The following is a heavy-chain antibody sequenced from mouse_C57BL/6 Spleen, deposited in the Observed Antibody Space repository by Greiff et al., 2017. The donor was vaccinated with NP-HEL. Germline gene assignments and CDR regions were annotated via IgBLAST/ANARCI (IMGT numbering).Heavy chain of an antibody. CDR3: ARGEDSSGYVGFAY. V-gene: IGHV1-39*01. CDR2: INPNYGTT. D-gene: IGHD3-2*02. CDR1: GYSFTDYN. J-gene: IGHJ3*01. Sequence: VQLQQSGPELVKPGASVKISCKASGYSFTDYNMNWVQQSNGKSLEWIGVINPNYGTTSYNQKFKGKATLTVDQSSSTAYMQLNSLTSEDSAVYYCARGEDSSGYVGFAYWGQGTLVTVSA.